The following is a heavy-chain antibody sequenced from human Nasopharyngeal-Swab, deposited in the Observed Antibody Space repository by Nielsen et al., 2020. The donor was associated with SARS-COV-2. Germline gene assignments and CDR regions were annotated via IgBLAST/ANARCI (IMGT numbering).Heavy chain of an antibody. V-gene: IGHV1-69*01. Sequence: WVRQAPGQGLEWMGGIVPIFGTANYAQKFQGRVTITADESTSTDYMELSSLRSEDTAVYYCARDRVPLYSGSYSLYYYYYKDVWGKGTTVTVSS. D-gene: IGHD1-26*01. CDR3: ARDRVPLYSGSYSLYYYYYKDV. CDR2: IVPIFGTA. J-gene: IGHJ6*03.